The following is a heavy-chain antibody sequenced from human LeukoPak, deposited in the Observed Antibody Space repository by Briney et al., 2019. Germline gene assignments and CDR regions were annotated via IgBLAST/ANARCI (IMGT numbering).Heavy chain of an antibody. CDR1: GFTFSSYE. J-gene: IGHJ6*03. V-gene: IGHV3-48*03. CDR2: ISSSGSTI. D-gene: IGHD6-19*01. CDR3: AREVQWLVRGYYYYYMDV. Sequence: GGSLRLSCAASGFTFSSYEMNWVRQAPGKGLEWVSYISSSGSTIYYADSVKGRFTISRDNSKNTLYLQMNSLRAEDTAVYYCAREVQWLVRGYYYYYMDVWGKGTTVTVSS.